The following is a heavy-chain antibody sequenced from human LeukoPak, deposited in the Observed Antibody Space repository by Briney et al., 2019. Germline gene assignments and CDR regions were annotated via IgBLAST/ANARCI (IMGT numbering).Heavy chain of an antibody. V-gene: IGHV3-30*03. CDR2: VSDDQTNI. J-gene: IGHJ4*02. CDR1: GFIFRSSA. Sequence: PGGSLRLSCAASGFIFRSSAMHWVRQAPGKGLEWVAFVSDDQTNIYYVDSVKGRFTISRDNAKNSLYLQMNSLGAEDTAVYYCARDFYGYNWINFFDYWGQGTLVTVSS. CDR3: ARDFYGYNWINFFDY. D-gene: IGHD5-24*01.